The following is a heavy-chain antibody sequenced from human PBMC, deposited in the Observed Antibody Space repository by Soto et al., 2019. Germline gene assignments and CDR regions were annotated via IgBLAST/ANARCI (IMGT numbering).Heavy chain of an antibody. CDR2: TYSSGTT. Sequence: GGSLRLSCAASGFTVSINYMSWVRQAPGKGLEWVSVTYSSGTTLYADSVTGRFTISRDNSKNTLYLQMNRLRAEDTAVYYCARVKTVTGYYFESWGQGALVTVSS. J-gene: IGHJ4*02. D-gene: IGHD3-9*01. CDR3: ARVKTVTGYYFES. V-gene: IGHV3-53*01. CDR1: GFTVSINY.